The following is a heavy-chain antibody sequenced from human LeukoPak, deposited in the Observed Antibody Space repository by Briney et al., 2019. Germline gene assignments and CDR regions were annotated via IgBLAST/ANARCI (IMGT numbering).Heavy chain of an antibody. D-gene: IGHD2/OR15-2a*01. V-gene: IGHV3-30*02. CDR1: GFTFTRYG. CDR2: VRYDGSEK. CDR3: AKGSFYCTSSTCPQYYYYMDV. Sequence: GGSLRLSCAASGFTFTRYGLHWVRQAPGKGLAGVAFVRYDGSEKYYADSVKGRFTISRDDSRNTVFLQMNSLTAEDTAVYYCAKGSFYCTSSTCPQYYYYMDVWGKGTTVTVSS. J-gene: IGHJ6*03.